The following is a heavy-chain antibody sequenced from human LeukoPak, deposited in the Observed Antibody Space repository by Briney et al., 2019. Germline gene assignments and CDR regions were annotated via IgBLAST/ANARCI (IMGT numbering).Heavy chain of an antibody. CDR3: ARYEEFSTGYSASSPRHYFDH. Sequence: PSETLSLTCTVSGGSINSYYWSWIRQPPGKGLECIGHIYYTWSTYYKPSLESRVTISVDTAKNQVSLKLSSVTAADTAVYYCARYEEFSTGYSASSPRHYFDHWGQGTLVTVSS. D-gene: IGHD3/OR15-3a*01. V-gene: IGHV4-59*01. CDR2: IYYTWST. CDR1: GGSINSYY. J-gene: IGHJ4*02.